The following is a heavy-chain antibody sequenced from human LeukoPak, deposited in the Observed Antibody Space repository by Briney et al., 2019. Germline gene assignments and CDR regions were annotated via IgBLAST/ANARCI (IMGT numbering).Heavy chain of an antibody. CDR1: GFTFSSYA. CDR2: ISGSGVST. Sequence: PGGSLRLSCAASGFTFSSYAMSWVRQAPGKGLEWVSAISGSGVSTYYADSVKGRFTISRDNSKNTLYLQTSSLRAEDTAVYYCAKDYRYCTSTSCYGDDAFDIWGQGTMVTVSS. J-gene: IGHJ3*02. V-gene: IGHV3-23*01. CDR3: AKDYRYCTSTSCYGDDAFDI. D-gene: IGHD2-2*01.